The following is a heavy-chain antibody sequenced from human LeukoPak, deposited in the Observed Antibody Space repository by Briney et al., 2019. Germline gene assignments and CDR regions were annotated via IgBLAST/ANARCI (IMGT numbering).Heavy chain of an antibody. J-gene: IGHJ4*02. CDR3: ASASGYGYVMGYFDY. D-gene: IGHD5-18*01. Sequence: TSSETLSLTCTVSGYSISSGYYWGWIRQPPGKGLEWIGSIYHSGSTYYNPSLKSRVTIPVDTSKNQFSLKLSSVTAADTAVYYCASASGYGYVMGYFDYWGQGTLVTVSS. CDR1: GYSISSGYY. V-gene: IGHV4-38-2*02. CDR2: IYHSGST.